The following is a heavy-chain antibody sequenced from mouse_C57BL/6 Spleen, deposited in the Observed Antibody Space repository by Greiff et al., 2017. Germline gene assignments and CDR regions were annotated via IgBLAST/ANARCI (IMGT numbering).Heavy chain of an antibody. J-gene: IGHJ2*01. Sequence: EESGPGLVKPSQSLSLTCSVTGYSITSGYYWNWIRQFPGNKLEWMGYISYDGSNNYNPSLKNRISITRDTSKNQFFLKLNSVTTEDTATYYCARGGDYYDYWGQGTTLTVSS. D-gene: IGHD1-1*01. CDR1: GYSITSGYY. CDR2: ISYDGSN. V-gene: IGHV3-6*01. CDR3: ARGGDYYDY.